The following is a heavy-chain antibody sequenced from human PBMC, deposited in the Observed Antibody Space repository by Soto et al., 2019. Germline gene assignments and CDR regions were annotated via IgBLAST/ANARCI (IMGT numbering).Heavy chain of an antibody. CDR1: GFNFSSYA. CDR3: TKGLTGFFDY. Sequence: GGSLRLSCAASGFNFSSYAMSWVRQAPGKGLEWVSAISGSGGSTYYADSVKGRFTISRDTNKNTLYLQMNSLRAEDTAVYYCTKGLTGFFDYWGQGTLVTVSS. CDR2: ISGSGGST. J-gene: IGHJ4*02. V-gene: IGHV3-23*01. D-gene: IGHD2-8*02.